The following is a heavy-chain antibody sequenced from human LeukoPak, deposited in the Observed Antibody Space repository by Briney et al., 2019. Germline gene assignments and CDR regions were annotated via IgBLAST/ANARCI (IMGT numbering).Heavy chain of an antibody. CDR1: GFTFSGSA. CDR2: IRSKANSYAT. Sequence: GGSLRLSCAASGFTFSGSAMHWVRQASGKGLEWVGRIRSKANSYATAYAASVKGRFTISRDDSKNTAYLQMNSLKTEDTAVYCCTRREGAQGDYWGQGTLVTVSS. V-gene: IGHV3-73*01. D-gene: IGHD1-26*01. J-gene: IGHJ4*02. CDR3: TRREGAQGDY.